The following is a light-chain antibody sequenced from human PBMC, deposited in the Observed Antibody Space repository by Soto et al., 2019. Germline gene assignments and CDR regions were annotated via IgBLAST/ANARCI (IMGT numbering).Light chain of an antibody. CDR1: QGINHY. CDR2: ATS. Sequence: DIQMTQSPSSLSASVGDRVTITCRASQGINHYLAWFQQKPGKVPKLLIYATSTLQSGVPSRFSGSGSGTEFTLTISSLQPEDFATYYCQQLNSYPQTFGQGTRWIS. V-gene: IGKV1-27*01. CDR3: QQLNSYPQT. J-gene: IGKJ1*01.